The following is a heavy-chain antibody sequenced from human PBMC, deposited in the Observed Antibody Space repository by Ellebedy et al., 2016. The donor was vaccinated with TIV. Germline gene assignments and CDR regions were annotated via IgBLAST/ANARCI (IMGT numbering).Heavy chain of an antibody. Sequence: GESLKISCAASGFTFSSCAMSWVRQAPGKGLEWVSSISGNGGSTIYADSVKGRFTISSDNSKNTLYLQMNSLRAEDTAIYYCAKNMRTVTTTIDYWGQGTLVTVSS. V-gene: IGHV3-23*01. CDR1: GFTFSSCA. J-gene: IGHJ4*02. CDR2: ISGNGGST. CDR3: AKNMRTVTTTIDY. D-gene: IGHD4-17*01.